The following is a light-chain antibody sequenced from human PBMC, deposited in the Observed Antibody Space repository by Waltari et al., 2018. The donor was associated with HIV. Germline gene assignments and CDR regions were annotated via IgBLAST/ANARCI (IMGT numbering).Light chain of an antibody. CDR1: QDIYSY. CDR2: AAS. V-gene: IGKV1-9*01. Sequence: DIQLPQSPSSLSASVGDRVTITCRASQDIYSYLAWYQQKPEKAPKLLIYAASSLQSGVASRFSGSGSVTEFTLTISSLQPEDFATYYCQHLNSYPFTFGPGTKVDIK. CDR3: QHLNSYPFT. J-gene: IGKJ3*01.